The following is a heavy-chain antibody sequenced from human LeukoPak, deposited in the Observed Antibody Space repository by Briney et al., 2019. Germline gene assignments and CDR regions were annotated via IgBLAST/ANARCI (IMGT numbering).Heavy chain of an antibody. J-gene: IGHJ4*02. D-gene: IGHD2-15*01. CDR1: GGSISSSNYY. V-gene: IGHV4-39*01. Sequence: PSETLSLTCTVSGGSISSSNYYWGWIRQPPGKGLEWIGSIYYSGSTYYNPSLKSRVTISVDTSKNQFSLKLSSVTAADTAVYYCARHGYCSGGSCPYYWGQGTLVTVSS. CDR2: IYYSGST. CDR3: ARHGYCSGGSCPYY.